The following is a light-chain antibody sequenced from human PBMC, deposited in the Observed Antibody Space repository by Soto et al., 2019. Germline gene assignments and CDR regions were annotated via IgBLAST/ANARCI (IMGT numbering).Light chain of an antibody. J-gene: IGKJ4*01. CDR3: HQASSYPLS. V-gene: IGKV1-12*01. CDR2: KAS. Sequence: DIQMTQSPSSVSASVGDTVTVSCRASQVISSWLARYQQKPGRAPNLLIYKASTLQTGVPSRFSGSGSGTDFTLTITNLQPEDFATYYCHQASSYPLSFGGGTKVDIK. CDR1: QVISSW.